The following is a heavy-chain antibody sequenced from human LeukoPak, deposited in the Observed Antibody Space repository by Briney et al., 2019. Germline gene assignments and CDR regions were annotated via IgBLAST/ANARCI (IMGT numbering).Heavy chain of an antibody. V-gene: IGHV4-39*07. CDR3: ARKREGPTTGIDY. D-gene: IGHD1-26*01. J-gene: IGHJ4*02. CDR1: GVSISSTNSY. CDR2: IYSSGST. Sequence: SETLSPTCTVSGVSISSTNSYWGWIRQSPRTGLEWIGNIYSSGSTYYNPSLKSRVTISIDTSENQFSLKLTSVTAADTAVYCCARKREGPTTGIDYWGQGTLVTVSS.